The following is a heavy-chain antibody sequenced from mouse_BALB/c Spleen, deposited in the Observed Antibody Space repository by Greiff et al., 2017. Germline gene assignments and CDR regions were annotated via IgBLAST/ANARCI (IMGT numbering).Heavy chain of an antibody. D-gene: IGHD2-4*01. J-gene: IGHJ2*01. CDR1: GYSFTSYY. V-gene: IGHV1S135*01. Sequence: VQLQQSGPELVKPGASVKISCKASGYSFTSYYMHWVKQSHGKSLEWIGYIDPFNGGTSYNQKFKGKATLTVDKSSSTAYMHLSSLTSEDSAVYYCARWDYDYPYYFDYWGQGTTLTVSS. CDR3: ARWDYDYPYYFDY. CDR2: IDPFNGGT.